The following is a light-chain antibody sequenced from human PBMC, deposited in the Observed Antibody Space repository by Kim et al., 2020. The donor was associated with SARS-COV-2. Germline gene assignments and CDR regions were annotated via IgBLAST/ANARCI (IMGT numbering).Light chain of an antibody. CDR2: DVG. CDR1: SSDVGGYNY. V-gene: IGLV2-14*03. CDR3: SSYTTSTTRV. J-gene: IGLJ3*02. Sequence: QSALTQPASVSGSPGQSITISCSGSSSDVGGYNYVSWYQQHQGKAPKLIIYDVGTRPSGVSYRFSGSKSGNTASLTISGLQTEDGADYYCSSYTTSTTRVFGGGTQLTVL.